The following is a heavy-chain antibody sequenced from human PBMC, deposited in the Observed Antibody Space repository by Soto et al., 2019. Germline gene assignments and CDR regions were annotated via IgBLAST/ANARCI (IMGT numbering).Heavy chain of an antibody. D-gene: IGHD4-4*01. CDR2: IYHSGST. V-gene: IGHV4-4*02. Sequence: SETLSLTCAVSGGSISSSNWWSWVRQPPGKGLEWIGEIYHSGSTNYNPSLKSRVTISVDKSKNQFSLKLSSVTAADTAVYYCARDTVTRGGYYYYYGMDVWGQGTTVT. CDR3: ARDTVTRGGYYYYYGMDV. J-gene: IGHJ6*02. CDR1: GGSISSSNW.